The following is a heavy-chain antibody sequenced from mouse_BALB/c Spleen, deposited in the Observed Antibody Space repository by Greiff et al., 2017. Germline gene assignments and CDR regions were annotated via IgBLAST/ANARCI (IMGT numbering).Heavy chain of an antibody. CDR3: ANYYGSSYDWFAY. D-gene: IGHD1-1*01. CDR1: GFNIKDTY. V-gene: IGHV14-3*02. Sequence: EVKLVESGAELVKPGASVKLSCTASGFNIKDTYMHWVKQRPEQGLEWIGRIDPANGNTKYDPKFQGKATITADTSSNTAYLQLSSLTSEDTAVYYCANYYGSSYDWFAYWGQGTLVTVSA. CDR2: IDPANGNT. J-gene: IGHJ3*01.